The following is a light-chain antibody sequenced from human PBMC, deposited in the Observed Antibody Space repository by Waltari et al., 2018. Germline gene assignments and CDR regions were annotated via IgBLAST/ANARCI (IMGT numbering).Light chain of an antibody. CDR2: GAS. CDR3: QPYKSYKT. V-gene: IGKV1-5*03. J-gene: IGKJ1*01. Sequence: DIQMTQSPSTLSASVGDTVIISCRASQSITTSLAWYQQKPGKAPEVLFYGASNLERGVPSRVSGSGSGTEFTLTISSLQPDDFATYYCQPYKSYKTFGQGTRVEIK. CDR1: QSITTS.